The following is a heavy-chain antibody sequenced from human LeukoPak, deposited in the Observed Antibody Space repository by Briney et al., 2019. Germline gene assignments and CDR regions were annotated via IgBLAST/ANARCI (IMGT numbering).Heavy chain of an antibody. J-gene: IGHJ6*03. CDR1: GFTFSSYG. CDR2: ISGSGGST. D-gene: IGHD3-10*01. CDR3: TRAGGLVRGVHYYYYMDV. V-gene: IGHV3-23*01. Sequence: PGGSLRLSCAASGFTFSSYGMSWVRQAPGKGLEWVSAISGSGGSTYYADSVKGRFTISRDNSKNTLPLQMNSLRPEDTAVYYCTRAGGLVRGVHYYYYMDVWGKGTTVTISS.